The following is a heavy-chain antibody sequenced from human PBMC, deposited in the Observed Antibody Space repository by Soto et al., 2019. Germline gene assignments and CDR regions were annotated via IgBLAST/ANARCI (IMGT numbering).Heavy chain of an antibody. V-gene: IGHV1-24*01. Sequence: ASVKVSCKVSGYTLTELSMHWVRQAPGKGLEWMGGFDPEDGETIYAQKFQGRVTMTEDTSTDTAYMELSSLRSEDTAVYYCATYGASYDFWSGYYNYYYYMDVWGKGTTVTVSS. J-gene: IGHJ6*03. D-gene: IGHD3-3*01. CDR2: FDPEDGET. CDR3: ATYGASYDFWSGYYNYYYYMDV. CDR1: GYTLTELS.